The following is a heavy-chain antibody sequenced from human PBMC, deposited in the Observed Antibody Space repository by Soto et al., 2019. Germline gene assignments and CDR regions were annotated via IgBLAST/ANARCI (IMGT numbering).Heavy chain of an antibody. Sequence: GGSLRLSCAASGFTFSSYAMHWVRQAPGKGLEWVAVISYDGSNKYYADSVKGRFTISRDNSKNTLYLQMNSLRAEDTAVYYCARDPKPRYCSSTSCYLNWFDPWGQGTLVTVS. CDR1: GFTFSSYA. J-gene: IGHJ5*02. CDR3: ARDPKPRYCSSTSCYLNWFDP. V-gene: IGHV3-30-3*01. D-gene: IGHD2-2*01. CDR2: ISYDGSNK.